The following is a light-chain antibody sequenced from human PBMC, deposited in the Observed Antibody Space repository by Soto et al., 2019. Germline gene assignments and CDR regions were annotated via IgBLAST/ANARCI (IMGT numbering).Light chain of an antibody. Sequence: EVVMTQSPATLSVSPGERVTLSCRASQSINAHLAWYQQKPGQAPRLLTHGASTRATGIPARFSGSGFGTEFILTISSLQSEDFAVYYCQQYNTWLWTFGQGTKVKIQ. CDR2: GAS. CDR3: QQYNTWLWT. J-gene: IGKJ1*01. CDR1: QSINAH. V-gene: IGKV3-15*01.